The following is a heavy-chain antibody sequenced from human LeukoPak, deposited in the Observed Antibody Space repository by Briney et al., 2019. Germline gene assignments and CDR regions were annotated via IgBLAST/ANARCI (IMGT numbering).Heavy chain of an antibody. V-gene: IGHV4-59*01. D-gene: IGHD5-18*01. CDR1: GGSISSYY. CDR2: IYYSGST. CDR3: TRGGYSYGFGVYFDY. Sequence: SETLSLTCTVSGGSISSYYWSWIRQPPGKGLEWIGYIYYSGSTNYNPSLKSRVTISVDTSTNQFSLKLSSVTAADTAVYYCTRGGYSYGFGVYFDYWGQGTLVTVSS. J-gene: IGHJ4*02.